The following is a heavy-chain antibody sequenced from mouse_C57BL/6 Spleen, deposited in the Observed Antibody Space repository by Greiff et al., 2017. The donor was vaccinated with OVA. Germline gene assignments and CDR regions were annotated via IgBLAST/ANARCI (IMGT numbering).Heavy chain of an antibody. D-gene: IGHD2-5*01. V-gene: IGHV1-50*01. J-gene: IGHJ1*03. Sequence: VQLQQPGAELVKPGASVKLSCKASGYTFTSYWMQWVKQRPGQGLEWIGEIDPSDSYTNYNQKFKGKATLTVDTSSSTAYMQLSSLTSEDSAVYYCARRGYSNPHWYFDVWGTGTTVTVSS. CDR3: ARRGYSNPHWYFDV. CDR1: GYTFTSYW. CDR2: IDPSDSYT.